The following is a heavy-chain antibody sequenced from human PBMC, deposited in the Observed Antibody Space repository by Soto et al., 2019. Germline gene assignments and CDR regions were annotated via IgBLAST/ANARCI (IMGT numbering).Heavy chain of an antibody. V-gene: IGHV3-30*03. CDR2: ISYDGSNK. D-gene: IGHD3-10*01. CDR3: AMSPSVRGALFDY. J-gene: IGHJ4*02. Sequence: GGSLRLSCAASGFTFSSYGMHWVRQAPGKGLEWVAVISYDGSNKYYADSVKGRFTISRDNSKNTLYLQMNSLRAEDTAVYYCAMSPSVRGALFDYWGQGTLVTVSS. CDR1: GFTFSSYG.